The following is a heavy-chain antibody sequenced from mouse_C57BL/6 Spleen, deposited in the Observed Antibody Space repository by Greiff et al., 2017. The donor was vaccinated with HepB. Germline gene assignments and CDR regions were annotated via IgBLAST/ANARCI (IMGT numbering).Heavy chain of an antibody. D-gene: IGHD1-1*01. Sequence: QVHVKQSGPELVKPGASVKISCKASGYSFTSYYIHWVKQRPGQGLEWIGWIYPGSGNTKYNEKFKGKATLTADTSSSTAYMQLSSLTSEDSAVYYCARGGYYYGQGPAMDYWGQGTSVTVSS. CDR3: ARGGYYYGQGPAMDY. CDR1: GYSFTSYY. V-gene: IGHV1-66*01. CDR2: IYPGSGNT. J-gene: IGHJ4*01.